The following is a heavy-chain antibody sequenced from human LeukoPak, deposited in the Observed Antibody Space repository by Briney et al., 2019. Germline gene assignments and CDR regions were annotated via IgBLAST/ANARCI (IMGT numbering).Heavy chain of an antibody. Sequence: ASVKVSCKASGYTFTGYYMHWVRQAPGQGLEWMGWINPNSGGTNYAQKFQGRATMTRDTFTSTAYMELSRLRSDDTAVYYCARDLDTVTTRDYWGQGTLVTVSS. CDR2: INPNSGGT. CDR3: ARDLDTVTTRDY. CDR1: GYTFTGYY. D-gene: IGHD4-17*01. V-gene: IGHV1-2*02. J-gene: IGHJ4*02.